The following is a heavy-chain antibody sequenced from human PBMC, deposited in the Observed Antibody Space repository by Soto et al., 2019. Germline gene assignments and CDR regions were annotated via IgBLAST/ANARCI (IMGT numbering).Heavy chain of an antibody. Sequence: EVQLLESGGGLVQPGGSLRLSCAASGFTFSSYAMKWVRQAPGTGLEWVSLIGESGTPTYYADSVKGRFTISRDNSGNTLFLEMYSLRAEDTAVYYCARYIPGVRYYGMDVWGQGTTVTVSS. CDR3: ARYIPGVRYYGMDV. V-gene: IGHV3-23*01. CDR2: IGESGTPT. J-gene: IGHJ6*02. CDR1: GFTFSSYA. D-gene: IGHD2-2*01.